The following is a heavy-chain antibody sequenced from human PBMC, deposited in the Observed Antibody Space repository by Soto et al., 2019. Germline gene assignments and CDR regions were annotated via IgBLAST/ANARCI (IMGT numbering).Heavy chain of an antibody. CDR3: AREGVQKSDLFDY. Sequence: SVKVSCKASGGTFSSYAISWVRQAPGQGLEWMGGIIPIFGTANYAQKFQGRVTITADESTSTAYMELSSLRSEDTAVYYCAREGVQKSDLFDYWGKGTLVDVSS. CDR1: GGTFSSYA. V-gene: IGHV1-69*13. J-gene: IGHJ4*02. CDR2: IIPIFGTA. D-gene: IGHD1-1*01.